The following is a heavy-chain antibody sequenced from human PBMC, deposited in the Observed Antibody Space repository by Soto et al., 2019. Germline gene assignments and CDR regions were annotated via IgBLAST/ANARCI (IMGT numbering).Heavy chain of an antibody. D-gene: IGHD3-3*01. CDR2: INSDGSST. J-gene: IGHJ4*02. Sequence: GGSLRLSCAASGFTFSSYWMHWVRQAPGKGLVWVSRINSDGSSTSYADSVKGRFTISRDNAKNTLYLQMNSLRAEDTAVYYFARGPYYDFWSGYLYYFDYWGQGTLVTVSS. CDR1: GFTFSSYW. V-gene: IGHV3-74*01. CDR3: ARGPYYDFWSGYLYYFDY.